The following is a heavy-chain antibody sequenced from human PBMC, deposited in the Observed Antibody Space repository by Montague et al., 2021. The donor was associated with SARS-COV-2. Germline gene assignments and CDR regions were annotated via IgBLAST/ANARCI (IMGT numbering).Heavy chain of an antibody. CDR2: IYYSGST. CDR3: AREVMCSVNYYQAIKYGLDV. Sequence: TLSLTCTISGDFVSSDGYYWSWIRQHPGKGLEWIGDIYYSGSTHYNPSLKSRVTISVDTSKNQCSLKLSSVTAADTAVYYCAREVMCSVNYYQAIKYGLDVWGQGTTVTVSS. J-gene: IGHJ6*02. D-gene: IGHD3-10*02. CDR1: GDFVSSDGYY. V-gene: IGHV4-31*03.